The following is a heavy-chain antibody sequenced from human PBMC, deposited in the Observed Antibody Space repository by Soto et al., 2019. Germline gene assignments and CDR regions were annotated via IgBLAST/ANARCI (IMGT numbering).Heavy chain of an antibody. CDR3: ARDLMTTFGGDIGLGDD. D-gene: IGHD3-16*02. Sequence: QVQLVESGGGLVKPGGSLRLSCAASGFTFSDYYTSWNRQAPGEGLERISYITSSGRSIYYAESVTGRFTISRDNAKASLYLKINSLRAADNAVYYCARDLMTTFGGDIGLGDDWGQGTTVTVSS. V-gene: IGHV3-11*01. CDR2: ITSSGRSI. CDR1: GFTFSDYY. J-gene: IGHJ6*02.